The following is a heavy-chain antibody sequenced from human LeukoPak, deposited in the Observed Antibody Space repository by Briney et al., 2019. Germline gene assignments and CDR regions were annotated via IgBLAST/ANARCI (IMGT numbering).Heavy chain of an antibody. V-gene: IGHV3-23*01. D-gene: IGHD2-15*01. CDR2: ISNNGGYT. CDR1: GFTFSSSA. J-gene: IGHJ4*02. CDR3: ARDPKYCSGGSCYPEY. Sequence: PGGSLRLSCAASGFTFSSSAMSWVRQAPGKGLEWVSAISNNGGYTYYADSVQGRFTISRDNSKSTLCLQMNSLRAEDTAVYYCARDPKYCSGGSCYPEYWGQGTLVTVSS.